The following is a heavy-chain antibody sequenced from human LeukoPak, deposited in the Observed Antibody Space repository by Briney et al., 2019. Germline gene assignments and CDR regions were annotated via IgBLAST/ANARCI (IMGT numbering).Heavy chain of an antibody. Sequence: GGSLRLSCAASGFTFSSYSMNWVRQAPGKGLEWVSSISSSSSYIYYADSVKGRFTISRDNAKNSLYLQMNSLRAEDTAVYYCARDQSPGYCSSTSCGDAFDIWGQGTMVTVSS. CDR2: ISSSSSYI. CDR1: GFTFSSYS. J-gene: IGHJ3*02. V-gene: IGHV3-21*01. CDR3: ARDQSPGYCSSTSCGDAFDI. D-gene: IGHD2-2*01.